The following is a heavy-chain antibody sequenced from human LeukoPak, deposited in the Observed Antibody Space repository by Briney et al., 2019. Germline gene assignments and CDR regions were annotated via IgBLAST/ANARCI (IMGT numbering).Heavy chain of an antibody. V-gene: IGHV3-23*01. J-gene: IGHJ4*02. D-gene: IGHD6-19*01. CDR1: GFTVSSNY. CDR3: AKVLAVAGTDY. CDR2: ISGSGGST. Sequence: GGSLRLSCAASGFTVSSNYMSWVRQAPGKGLEWVSAISGSGGSTYYADSVKGRFTISRDNSKNTLYLQMNSLRAEDTAVYYCAKVLAVAGTDYWGQGTLVTVSS.